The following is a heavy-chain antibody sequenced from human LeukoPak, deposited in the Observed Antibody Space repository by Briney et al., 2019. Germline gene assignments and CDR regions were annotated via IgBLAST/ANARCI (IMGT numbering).Heavy chain of an antibody. J-gene: IGHJ4*02. CDR3: ARLTYYYGSGSYWPGYFDY. V-gene: IGHV5-51*01. CDR1: GYSFTSYW. Sequence: GESLKFSCKGSGYSFTSYWIGWVRQMPGKGLEWMGIIYPGDSDTRYSPSFQGQVTISVDKSISTAYLQWSSLKASDTAMYYCARLTYYYGSGSYWPGYFDYWGQGTLVTVSS. D-gene: IGHD3-10*01. CDR2: IYPGDSDT.